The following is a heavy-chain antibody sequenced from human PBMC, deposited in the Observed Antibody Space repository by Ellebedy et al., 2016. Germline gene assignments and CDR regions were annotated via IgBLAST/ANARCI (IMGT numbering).Heavy chain of an antibody. CDR2: ISSGGTYI. J-gene: IGHJ4*02. CDR3: ARDNNRKDDY. CDR1: GFTFSSYS. V-gene: IGHV3-21*04. Sequence: GESLKISCAASGFTFSSYSMNWVRQSPGKGLEWVSSISSGGTYINYADLVKGRFTMSRDNAKNSLYLQMNSLRVEDTAVYYCARDNNRKDDYWGQGTLVTVSS. D-gene: IGHD1/OR15-1a*01.